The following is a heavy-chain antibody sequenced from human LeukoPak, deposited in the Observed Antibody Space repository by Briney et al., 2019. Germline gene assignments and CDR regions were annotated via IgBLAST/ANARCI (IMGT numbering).Heavy chain of an antibody. V-gene: IGHV5-51*01. CDR1: GYSFTSYW. CDR2: IYPSDSDT. D-gene: IGHD4/OR15-4a*01. J-gene: IGHJ4*02. CDR3: GRRGATFFDY. Sequence: HGESLKISCKGSGYSFTSYWIGWVRQMPGKGLEWMGIIYPSDSDTRYSPSFQGQVTISADKSISTAYLQWSSLKASDTAMYYYGRRGATFFDYWGQGTLVTVSS.